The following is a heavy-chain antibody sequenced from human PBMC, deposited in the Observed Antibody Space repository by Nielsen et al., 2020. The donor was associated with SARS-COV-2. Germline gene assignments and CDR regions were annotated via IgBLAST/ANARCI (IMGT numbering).Heavy chain of an antibody. Sequence: SETLSLTCTVSGDSITAVNSGWVWIRQSPGKGLEWIGRRFYSGRTEYNASLRSRVTISADTSKNRFSLTLTSVTAADAAVYYCARRMNNFGSDFWGQGIPVTVSS. CDR2: RFYSGRT. CDR1: GDSITAVNSG. CDR3: ARRMNNFGSDF. J-gene: IGHJ4*02. V-gene: IGHV4-39*01. D-gene: IGHD1/OR15-1a*01.